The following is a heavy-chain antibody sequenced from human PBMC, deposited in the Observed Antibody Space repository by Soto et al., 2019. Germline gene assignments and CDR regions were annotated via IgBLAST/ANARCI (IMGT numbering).Heavy chain of an antibody. J-gene: IGHJ4*02. V-gene: IGHV4-59*01. D-gene: IGHD5-12*01. CDR1: GGSISSYY. CDR3: ATNYDGNSFYYFDY. Sequence: SETLSLTCTVSGGSISSYYWTWILQPPGKGLEWIGYISYGGSSNYNPSLKSRVTVSVDTSKNQFSLKVMSVTAADTAVYYCATNYDGNSFYYFDYWGQGALVTVS. CDR2: ISYGGSS.